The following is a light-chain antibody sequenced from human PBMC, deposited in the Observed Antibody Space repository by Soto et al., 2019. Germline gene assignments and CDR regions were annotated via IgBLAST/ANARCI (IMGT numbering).Light chain of an antibody. J-gene: IGLJ1*01. CDR1: SSDVGSYNL. CDR3: SSYAGRSMYV. Sequence: QSVLTQPASVSGSPGQSITISCTGTSSDVGSYNLVSWYQQHPGKAPKLLIYGVTRRPSGVPDRFSGSKSGNTAALTVSGLQAEDEAYYYCSSYAGRSMYVFGTGTKVTVL. CDR2: GVT. V-gene: IGLV2-14*02.